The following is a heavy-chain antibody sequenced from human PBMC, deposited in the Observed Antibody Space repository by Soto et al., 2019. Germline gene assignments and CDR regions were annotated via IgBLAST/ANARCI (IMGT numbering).Heavy chain of an antibody. Sequence: QVQLVESGGGVVQPGRSLRLSCAASGFTFSSYGMHWVRQAPGKGLEWVAVIWYDGSNKYYADSVKGRFTISRDNSKNTLYLQMNSLRAEDTAVYYCARDRGYDILTGPDEMNYYYYGMDVWGQGTTVTVSS. D-gene: IGHD3-9*01. J-gene: IGHJ6*02. CDR3: ARDRGYDILTGPDEMNYYYYGMDV. CDR1: GFTFSSYG. CDR2: IWYDGSNK. V-gene: IGHV3-33*01.